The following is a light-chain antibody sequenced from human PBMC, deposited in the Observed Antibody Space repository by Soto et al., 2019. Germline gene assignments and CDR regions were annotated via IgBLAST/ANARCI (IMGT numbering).Light chain of an antibody. CDR1: SSDVGSYNL. CDR2: EGS. J-gene: IGLJ1*01. Sequence: QSVLTHPASVSGSPGQSITISCTGTSSDVGSYNLVSWYQQHPGKAPKLMIYEGSKRPSGVSNRSSGSKSGNTASLTISGLQAEDEADYYCCSYAGSSTFFYGLGTGSKVTGL. V-gene: IGLV2-23*03. CDR3: CSYAGSSTFFYG.